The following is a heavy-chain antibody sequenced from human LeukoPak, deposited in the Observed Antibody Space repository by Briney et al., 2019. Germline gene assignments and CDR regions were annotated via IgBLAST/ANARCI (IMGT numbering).Heavy chain of an antibody. D-gene: IGHD6-19*01. Sequence: GGSLRLSCAASGFTFTSYAMSWVRQAPGKGLEWVTTARGDGTTYYADSVKGRFTISRDNSKNTLYLQMNSLRAEDTAVYYCAKDLLGSSAPRYYYYYGMDVWGQGTTVTVSS. J-gene: IGHJ6*02. CDR2: ARGDGTT. V-gene: IGHV3-23*01. CDR1: GFTFTSYA. CDR3: AKDLLGSSAPRYYYYYGMDV.